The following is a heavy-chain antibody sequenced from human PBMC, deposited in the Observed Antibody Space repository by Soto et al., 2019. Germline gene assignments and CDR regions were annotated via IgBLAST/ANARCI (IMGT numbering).Heavy chain of an antibody. CDR3: ARGYYYDSSSYLY. V-gene: IGHV1-69*01. J-gene: IGHJ4*02. CDR1: GGTFSIYA. Sequence: QVQLVHSGAAVKKPGSSVKVSCKASGGTFSIYAISWVRQAPGKGLEWLGGIIPFFGTANYAQKFQGRVTITADESTSTAYMELSSLRSEDTAVYYCARGYYYDSSSYLYWGQGTLVTVSS. D-gene: IGHD3-22*01. CDR2: IIPFFGTA.